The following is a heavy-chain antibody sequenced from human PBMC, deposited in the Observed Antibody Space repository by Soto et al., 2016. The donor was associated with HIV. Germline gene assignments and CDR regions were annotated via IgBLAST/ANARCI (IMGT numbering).Heavy chain of an antibody. J-gene: IGHJ3*02. Sequence: EVHVVESGGGLVQPGGSLRLSCAASGFTFSNYWMHWVRQVPGEGLVWVSRINGDGNRINYADSVKGRFIISRDNTNNTLHLQMDGLTAEDSGVYYCVRAIGRSAGAFDIWGHGTMVTVSP. V-gene: IGHV3-74*01. CDR1: GFTFSNYW. CDR2: INGDGNRI. CDR3: VRAIGRSAGAFDI.